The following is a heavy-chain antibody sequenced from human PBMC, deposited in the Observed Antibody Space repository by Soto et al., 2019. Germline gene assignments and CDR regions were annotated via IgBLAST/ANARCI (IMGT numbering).Heavy chain of an antibody. CDR1: GGSFSGYY. Sequence: SETLSLTCAVYGGSFSGYYWSWIRQPPGKGLEWIGEINHSGSTNYNPSLKSRVTISVDTSKNQFSLKLSSVTAADTAVYYCARTERPGLGTGTTGWFDPWGQGTLVTVSS. V-gene: IGHV4-34*01. CDR3: ARTERPGLGTGTTGWFDP. D-gene: IGHD1-1*01. J-gene: IGHJ5*02. CDR2: INHSGST.